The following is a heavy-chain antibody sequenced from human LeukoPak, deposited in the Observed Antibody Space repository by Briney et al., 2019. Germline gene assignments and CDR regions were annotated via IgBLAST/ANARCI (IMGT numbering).Heavy chain of an antibody. V-gene: IGHV3-30*04. J-gene: IGHJ5*02. CDR2: VSYDGSNK. CDR3: ARDLVVAATTTPWFDP. D-gene: IGHD2-15*01. Sequence: PGGSLRLSCAASGFTFSSYAMHWVRQAPGKGLEWVAVVSYDGSNKYYADSVKGRFTISRDNSKNTLYLQMNSLRAEDTAVYYCARDLVVAATTTPWFDPWGQGTLVTVSS. CDR1: GFTFSSYA.